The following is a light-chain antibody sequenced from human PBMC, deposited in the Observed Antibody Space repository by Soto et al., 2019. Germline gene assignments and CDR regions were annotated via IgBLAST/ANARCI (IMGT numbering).Light chain of an antibody. CDR3: QQRYNWPIT. V-gene: IGKV3-11*01. J-gene: IGKJ5*01. CDR1: QSVSHS. CDR2: DAY. Sequence: EIVLTQSPDTLSLSQGEEAILSCRASQSVSHSVAWYQKKPGQAPRILIYDAYSRATGIPARFSGSGSGTEFSLTIRSLEPEDVAVYYCQQRYNWPITFGQGTRLEI.